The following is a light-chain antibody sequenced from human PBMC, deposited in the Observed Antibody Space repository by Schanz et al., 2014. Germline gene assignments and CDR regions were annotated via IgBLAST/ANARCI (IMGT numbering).Light chain of an antibody. V-gene: IGLV2-14*01. CDR2: EVS. CDR1: SSDVGGYNY. J-gene: IGLJ3*02. CDR3: SSYTSSDNLV. Sequence: QSALTQPASVSGSPGQSITISCTGTSSDVGGYNYVSWYQQHPGKAPKLMIYEVSNRPSGVPDRFSGSKSGNTASLTVSGLQAEDEADYYCSSYTSSDNLVFGGGTKLTVL.